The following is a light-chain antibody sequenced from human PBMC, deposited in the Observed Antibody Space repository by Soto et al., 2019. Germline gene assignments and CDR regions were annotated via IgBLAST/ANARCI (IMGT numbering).Light chain of an antibody. Sequence: EIVLTQSPVTLSLSPGESATLSCRASQSVFTYLAWYQQKPGQAPRLLIYDASDRATGLPARFTGSGSGTDFTLTISSLEPEDSAVYYCQHRSNWPGTFGQGTKVDIK. J-gene: IGKJ1*01. CDR1: QSVFTY. V-gene: IGKV3-11*01. CDR3: QHRSNWPGT. CDR2: DAS.